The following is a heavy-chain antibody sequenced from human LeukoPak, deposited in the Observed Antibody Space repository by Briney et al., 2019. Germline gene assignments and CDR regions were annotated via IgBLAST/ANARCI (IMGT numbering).Heavy chain of an antibody. D-gene: IGHD6-19*01. Sequence: GGSLRLSCAASGFTFSSYGMHWVRQVPGKGLEWVAFIRYDGSNKYYADSVKGRFTISRDNSKNTLYLQMNSLRAEDTAVYFCAKGSKAVLFTRDHYMDVWGKGTTVTISS. CDR1: GFTFSSYG. CDR3: AKGSKAVLFTRDHYMDV. CDR2: IRYDGSNK. J-gene: IGHJ6*03. V-gene: IGHV3-30*02.